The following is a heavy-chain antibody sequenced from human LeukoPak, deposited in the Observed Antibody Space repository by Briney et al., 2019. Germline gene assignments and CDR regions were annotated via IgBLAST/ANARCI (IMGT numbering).Heavy chain of an antibody. D-gene: IGHD3-9*01. J-gene: IGHJ4*02. CDR3: AGDYNSLTGLNY. V-gene: IGHV3-73*01. CDR2: IRIQANNDAT. CDR1: GFTFSDSA. Sequence: GGSLKLSCAASGFTFSDSAMHWVRQASGKGLEWLGRIRIQANNDATAYGASVKGRFIISRDDSRNTAYLQMNSLKTEDTAVYYCAGDYNSLTGLNYWGQGTLVTVSS.